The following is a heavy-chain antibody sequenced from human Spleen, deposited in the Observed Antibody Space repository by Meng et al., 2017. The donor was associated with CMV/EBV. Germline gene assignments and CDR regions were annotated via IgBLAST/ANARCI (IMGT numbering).Heavy chain of an antibody. CDR1: GFSFSAYS. D-gene: IGHD3-10*01. CDR2: IDSSSTFI. CDR3: ATKMTMVRGTGF. V-gene: IGHV3-21*01. J-gene: IGHJ1*01. Sequence: GESLKISCTASGFSFSAYSMDWVRQAPGKGLEWVSSIDSSSTFINYADSVKGRFTISRDNAKNSLYLQMNSLTAEDTAVYYCATKMTMVRGTGFWGQGTLVTVSS.